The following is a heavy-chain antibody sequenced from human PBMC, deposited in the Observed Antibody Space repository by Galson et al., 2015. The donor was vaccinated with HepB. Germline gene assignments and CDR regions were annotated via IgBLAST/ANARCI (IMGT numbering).Heavy chain of an antibody. J-gene: IGHJ1*01. CDR1: GGSISSNDW. CDR3: ARDGPFRFFQH. CDR2: VYHSGST. Sequence: TLSLTCAVSGGSISSNDWWSWVRQSPGKGLEWIGEVYHSGSTNYNPSLKSRVTISMDKSKNQFSLKLRSVTAADTAVYYCARDGPFRFFQHWGQGTLVTVSS. D-gene: IGHD3-3*01. V-gene: IGHV4-4*02.